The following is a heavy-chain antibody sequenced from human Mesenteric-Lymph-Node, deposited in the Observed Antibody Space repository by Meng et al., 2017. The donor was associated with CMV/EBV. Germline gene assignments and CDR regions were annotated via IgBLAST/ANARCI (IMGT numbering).Heavy chain of an antibody. Sequence: GESLKISCAASGFTFSTYGMHWVRQAPGKGLQWLAIVWYDGSNEYYADSVKGRFTISRDNSKNTLYLQMNSLRAEDTAVYYCARGGAFDIWGQGTMVTVSS. CDR1: GFTFSTYG. J-gene: IGHJ3*02. V-gene: IGHV3-30*02. CDR3: ARGGAFDI. CDR2: VWYDGSNE.